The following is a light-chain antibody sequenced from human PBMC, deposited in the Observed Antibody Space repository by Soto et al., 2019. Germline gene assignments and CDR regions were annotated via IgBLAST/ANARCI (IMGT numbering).Light chain of an antibody. CDR3: QQGYSTPVT. V-gene: IGKV1-39*01. Sequence: DIHMTQTPSSLSPSDGDRVTLTCRASQSISRHLNWYQQKPGRAPRLLIYGSSNLQGGVPSRFSGSGSGTDFTLTISSLLPEDFATYYCQQGYSTPVTFGQGTRLEIK. CDR1: QSISRH. CDR2: GSS. J-gene: IGKJ5*01.